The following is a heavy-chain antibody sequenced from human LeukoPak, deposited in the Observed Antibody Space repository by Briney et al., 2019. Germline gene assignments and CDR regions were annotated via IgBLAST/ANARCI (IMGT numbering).Heavy chain of an antibody. Sequence: PRGSLRLSCVPSGFTFFSSYGMHWVRQAPGKGLEWVSVISHDGSDKYYVDSVKGRFTISRDNSKNTLYLQMNTLRTEDTAVYYCAKDSSGSYYSGGFDYWGQGALVTVSS. V-gene: IGHV3-30*18. CDR3: AKDSSGSYYSGGFDY. CDR1: GFTFFSSYG. CDR2: ISHDGSDK. D-gene: IGHD3-10*01. J-gene: IGHJ4*02.